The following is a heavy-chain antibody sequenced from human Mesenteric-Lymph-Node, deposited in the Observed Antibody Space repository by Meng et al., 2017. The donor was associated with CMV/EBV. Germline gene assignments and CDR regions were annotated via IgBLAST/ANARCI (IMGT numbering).Heavy chain of an antibody. CDR1: GGSINSDY. Sequence: SETLSLTCSVSGGSINSDYWSWVRQPPGKGLEWIGYMYYSGGTNYNPSLKSRVTISADTSKNQFSLKLSSVTAADTAVYYCARARGVEMATITGYFDYWGQGTLVTVSS. CDR2: MYYSGGT. D-gene: IGHD5-24*01. J-gene: IGHJ4*02. CDR3: ARARGVEMATITGYFDY. V-gene: IGHV4-59*08.